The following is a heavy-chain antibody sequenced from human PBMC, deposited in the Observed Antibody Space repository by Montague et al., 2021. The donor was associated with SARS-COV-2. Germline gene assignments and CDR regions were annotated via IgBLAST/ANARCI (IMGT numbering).Heavy chain of an antibody. CDR3: ARVPDYYDSSGYYFDAFDI. J-gene: IGHJ3*02. Sequence: SETLSLTCAVYGGPFSGYYWSWIRQPPGKGLEWIGEINHSGSINYNPSLKSRVTISVDTSKNQFSLKLSSVTAADTAVYYCARVPDYYDSSGYYFDAFDIWGQGKMVTVSS. CDR1: GGPFSGYY. CDR2: INHSGSI. V-gene: IGHV4-34*01. D-gene: IGHD3-22*01.